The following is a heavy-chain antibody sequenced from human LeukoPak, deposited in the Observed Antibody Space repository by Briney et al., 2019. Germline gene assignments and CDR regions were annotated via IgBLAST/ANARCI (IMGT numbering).Heavy chain of an antibody. V-gene: IGHV1-8*01. CDR1: GYTFTSYD. CDR3: ARANYDILTGTDPEVFDY. CDR2: MNPNSGNT. J-gene: IGHJ4*02. D-gene: IGHD3-9*01. Sequence: GASVKVSCKASGYTFTSYDINWVRQATGQGLEWMGWMNPNSGNTGYAQKFQGRVTMTRNTSMSTAYMELSSLRSEDTAVYYCARANYDILTGTDPEVFDYWGQGTLVTVSS.